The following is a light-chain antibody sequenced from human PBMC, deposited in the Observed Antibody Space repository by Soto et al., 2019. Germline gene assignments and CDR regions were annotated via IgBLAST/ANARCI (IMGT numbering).Light chain of an antibody. Sequence: QSVLTQPGSVSGSPGQSITISCTGTSRDVGGYNYVSWYQQHPGKAPKLMIYDVSNRPSGVSNRFSGSKSGNTASLTISGLQAEDEAAYYCSSYTSSSTLGVFGGGTKLTVL. J-gene: IGLJ2*01. V-gene: IGLV2-14*01. CDR3: SSYTSSSTLGV. CDR2: DVS. CDR1: SRDVGGYNY.